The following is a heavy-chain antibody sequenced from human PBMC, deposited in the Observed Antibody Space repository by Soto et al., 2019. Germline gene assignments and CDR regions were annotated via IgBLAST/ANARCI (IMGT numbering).Heavy chain of an antibody. CDR1: GFTFSSYE. CDR3: ARDTLNGVVSPQKFDY. Sequence: ESGGGLVQPGGSLRLSCAASGFTFSSYEMNWVRQAPGKGLEWVSYISSGGTTIYYADSVKGRFTISRDNAKNSLYLQMKSLRAEDTAVYYCARDTLNGVVSPQKFDYWGQGSLVTVSS. CDR2: ISSGGTTI. D-gene: IGHD3-3*01. J-gene: IGHJ4*02. V-gene: IGHV3-48*03.